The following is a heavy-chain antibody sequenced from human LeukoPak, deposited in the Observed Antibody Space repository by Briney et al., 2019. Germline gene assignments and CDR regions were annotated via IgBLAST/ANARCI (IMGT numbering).Heavy chain of an antibody. Sequence: GGSLRLSCAASGFTFDSYSMSWVRQAPGKGLEWVSYISSSGSTIYYADSVKGRFTISRDNAKNSLYLQMNSLRAEDTAVYYCARSDGDYYYYMDVWGKGTTVTVSS. CDR2: ISSSGSTI. CDR1: GFTFDSYS. CDR3: ARSDGDYYYYMDV. V-gene: IGHV3-48*04. J-gene: IGHJ6*03. D-gene: IGHD3-10*01.